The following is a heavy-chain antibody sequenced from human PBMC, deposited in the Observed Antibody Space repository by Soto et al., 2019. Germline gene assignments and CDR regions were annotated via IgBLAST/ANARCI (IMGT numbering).Heavy chain of an antibody. CDR3: ARAQLLPDDAFDA. J-gene: IGHJ3*01. CDR1: GFTFSNFW. V-gene: IGHV3-74*01. Sequence: PVGSLRLSCAASGFTFSNFWMHWVRQAPGKGPVWVSRINGDGSSTSHADSVKGRFTISRDNAENTLFLQMSGLRATDTAVYYCARAQLLPDDAFDAWGRGTVVTVSS. D-gene: IGHD2-2*01. CDR2: INGDGSST.